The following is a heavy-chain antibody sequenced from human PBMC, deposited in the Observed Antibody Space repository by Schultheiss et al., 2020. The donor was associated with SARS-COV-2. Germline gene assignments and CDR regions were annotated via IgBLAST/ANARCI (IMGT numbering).Heavy chain of an antibody. D-gene: IGHD3-3*01. CDR3: ARVHHDFWSGYSDERDY. CDR1: GGSISSGSYY. V-gene: IGHV4-61*02. CDR2: IYTSGST. Sequence: SETLSLTCTVSGGSISSGSYYWSWIRQPAGKGLEWIGRIYTSGSTYYNPSLKSRVTMSVDTSKNQFSLKLSSVTATDTAVYYCARVHHDFWSGYSDERDYWGQGTLVTVSS. J-gene: IGHJ4*02.